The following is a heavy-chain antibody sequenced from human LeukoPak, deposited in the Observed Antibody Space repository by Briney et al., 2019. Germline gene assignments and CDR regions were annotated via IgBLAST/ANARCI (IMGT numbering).Heavy chain of an antibody. Sequence: PSETLSLTCAVYGGSFSGYYWSWIRQPPGQGLEWIGEINHSGSTNYNPSLKSRVTISVDTSKNQFSLKLSSVTAADTAVYYCAREGSYYDSSVLYYMDVWGKGTTVTVSS. CDR1: GGSFSGYY. J-gene: IGHJ6*03. CDR2: INHSGST. D-gene: IGHD3-22*01. CDR3: AREGSYYDSSVLYYMDV. V-gene: IGHV4-34*01.